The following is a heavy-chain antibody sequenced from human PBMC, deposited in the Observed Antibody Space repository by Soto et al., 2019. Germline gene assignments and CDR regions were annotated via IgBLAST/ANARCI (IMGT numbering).Heavy chain of an antibody. CDR2: IIPMFGTA. Sequence: QVQLVQSGAEVKKPGSSVKVSCKASGGTFSSYAISWVRQAPGQGLEWMGGIIPMFGTAKYAQKFQGRVTITANESTSTDYMEMSSLRSEDTAVYYCARAAHPYYYDSSGYPDLGCYGWFDPWGQGTLVTVSS. CDR1: GGTFSSYA. D-gene: IGHD3-22*01. V-gene: IGHV1-69*12. CDR3: ARAAHPYYYDSSGYPDLGCYGWFDP. J-gene: IGHJ5*02.